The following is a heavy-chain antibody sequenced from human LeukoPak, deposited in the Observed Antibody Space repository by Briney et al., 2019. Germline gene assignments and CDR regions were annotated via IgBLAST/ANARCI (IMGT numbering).Heavy chain of an antibody. CDR2: INAGNGNT. J-gene: IGHJ5*02. CDR3: ARESSSWYESPFDP. D-gene: IGHD6-13*01. V-gene: IGHV1-3*01. Sequence: GASVKVSCKASGYTFTSYAMYWVRQAPGQRLEWMGWINAGNGNTKYSQKFQGRVTITRDTSASTAYMELSSLRSEDTAVYYCARESSSWYESPFDPWGQGTLVTVSS. CDR1: GYTFTSYA.